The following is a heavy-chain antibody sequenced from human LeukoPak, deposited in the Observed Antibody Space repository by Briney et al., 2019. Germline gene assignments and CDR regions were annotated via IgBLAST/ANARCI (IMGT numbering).Heavy chain of an antibody. V-gene: IGHV3-23*01. CDR1: GFTFSLYA. CDR3: AKHNSGNFIYFDS. Sequence: PGGSLRLSCAASGFTFSLYAMSWVRQAPGKGLGWVSGITGSGGTTYYADSVKGRFTLSRDNSKNTLYLQMNSLGAEDTAVYYCAKHNSGNFIYFDSWGQGALVTVSS. D-gene: IGHD1-26*01. CDR2: ITGSGGTT. J-gene: IGHJ4*02.